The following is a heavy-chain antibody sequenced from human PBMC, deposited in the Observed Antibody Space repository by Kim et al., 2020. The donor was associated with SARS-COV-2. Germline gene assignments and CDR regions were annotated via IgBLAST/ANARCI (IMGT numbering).Heavy chain of an antibody. CDR3: ASLAAAGTIIDY. J-gene: IGHJ4*02. D-gene: IGHD6-13*01. V-gene: IGHV4-59*01. Sequence: NYNPSLRSRGTISGDTSMNQFSLKRSSVTAADTAVYYWASLAAAGTIIDYWGQGTLVTVSS.